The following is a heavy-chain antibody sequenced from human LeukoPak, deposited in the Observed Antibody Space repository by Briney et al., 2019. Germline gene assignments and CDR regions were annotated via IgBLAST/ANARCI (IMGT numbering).Heavy chain of an antibody. Sequence: SETLSLTCTVSGGSISSGTYFWSWIRQHPGKGLEWIGYIHYSGSTYNNPSLKSRVTISVGTSKNQFSLKLSSVTAADTAVYYCARDGCSGPSCHGNWFDPWGQGTLVTVSS. CDR3: ARDGCSGPSCHGNWFDP. V-gene: IGHV4-31*03. CDR1: GGSISSGTYF. J-gene: IGHJ5*02. D-gene: IGHD2-2*01. CDR2: IHYSGST.